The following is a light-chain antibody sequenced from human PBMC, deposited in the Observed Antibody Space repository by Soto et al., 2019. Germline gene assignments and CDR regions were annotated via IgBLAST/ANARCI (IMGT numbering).Light chain of an antibody. Sequence: EKVMTQSPATLSASPGERATLSCRASQSVSSDLAWYQQKLGQAPRLLIYGASTRATGIPARFSGGGSGTEFTLTISSLQSEDFALYYCQQYNNWPWTFGQGTKVDIK. CDR3: QQYNNWPWT. CDR2: GAS. V-gene: IGKV3-15*01. CDR1: QSVSSD. J-gene: IGKJ1*01.